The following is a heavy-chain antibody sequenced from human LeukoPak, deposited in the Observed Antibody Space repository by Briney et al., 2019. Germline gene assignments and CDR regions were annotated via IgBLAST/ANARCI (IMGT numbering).Heavy chain of an antibody. V-gene: IGHV3-21*01. D-gene: IGHD3-9*01. CDR1: GFTFSSYS. Sequence: GGSLRLSCAASGFTFSSYSMNWVRQAPGKGLEWVSSISSSSSYIYYADSVKGRFTISRDNAKNSLYLQMNSLRAEDTAVYYCASAGYDILTGYYPFDYWGQGTLVTVSS. J-gene: IGHJ4*02. CDR3: ASAGYDILTGYYPFDY. CDR2: ISSSSSYI.